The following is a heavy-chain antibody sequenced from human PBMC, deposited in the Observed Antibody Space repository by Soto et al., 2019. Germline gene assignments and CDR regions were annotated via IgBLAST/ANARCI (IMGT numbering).Heavy chain of an antibody. Sequence: EVQLLESGGGLVQPGGSLRLSCAASGFTFSSYAMSWVRQAPGKGLEWVSAISGSGGSTYYADCVKGRFTISRDNSKNTLYLQMNSLRAEDTAVYYCAKDSDYYGSGYYYYYMDVWGKGTTVTVSS. D-gene: IGHD3-10*01. CDR1: GFTFSSYA. V-gene: IGHV3-23*01. CDR2: ISGSGGST. CDR3: AKDSDYYGSGYYYYYMDV. J-gene: IGHJ6*03.